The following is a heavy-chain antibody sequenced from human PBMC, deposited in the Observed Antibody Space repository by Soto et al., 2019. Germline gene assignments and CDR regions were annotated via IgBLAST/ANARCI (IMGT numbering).Heavy chain of an antibody. CDR1: GFTVSTYW. CDR2: IKSDGSST. Sequence: PXGSLGLSFAASGFTVSTYWMHWVRQAPGKGLVWVSRIKSDGSSTSYADSVKGHFTISRDNAKNTLYLQMNSLRVEDTAVYYCARSDWFDPWGQGTLVTVSS. V-gene: IGHV3-74*01. J-gene: IGHJ5*02. CDR3: ARSDWFDP.